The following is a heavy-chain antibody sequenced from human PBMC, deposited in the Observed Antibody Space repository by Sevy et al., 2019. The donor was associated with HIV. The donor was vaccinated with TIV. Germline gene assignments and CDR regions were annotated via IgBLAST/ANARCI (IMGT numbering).Heavy chain of an antibody. J-gene: IGHJ5*02. CDR1: GGSFSGQY. D-gene: IGHD2-15*01. CDR3: SSRKYWSGGSCWCP. V-gene: IGHV4-34*01. Sequence: SETLSLTCAVYGGSFSGQYWNWIRQSPGKGLEWIGEINHDGSINYNPSLKGRVTISVDTSKNQLCLKLHPVTAADTAVYYCSSRKYWSGGSCWCPWGQGILVTVSS. CDR2: INHDGSI.